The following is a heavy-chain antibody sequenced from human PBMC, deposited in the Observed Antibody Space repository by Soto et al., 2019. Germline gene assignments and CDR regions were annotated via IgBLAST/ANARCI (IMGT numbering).Heavy chain of an antibody. D-gene: IGHD6-13*01. J-gene: IGHJ6*02. V-gene: IGHV4-34*01. CDR1: GGSFSGYY. CDR2: INHSGST. Sequence: SETLSLTCAVYGGSFSGYYWSWIRQPPGKGLEWIGEINHSGSTNYNPSLKSRVTISVDTSKNQFSLKLSSVTAADTAVYYCARGRQWYSNSWSRGYYYYYGMDVWGQGTTVTVSS. CDR3: ARGRQWYSNSWSRGYYYYYGMDV.